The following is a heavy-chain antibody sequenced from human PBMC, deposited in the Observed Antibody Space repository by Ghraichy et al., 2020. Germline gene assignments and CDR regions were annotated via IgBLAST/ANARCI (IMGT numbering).Heavy chain of an antibody. D-gene: IGHD3-10*01. CDR3: ARHLGNYYYGSGSYHLDY. CDR1: GGSISSSSYY. CDR2: IYYSGST. J-gene: IGHJ4*02. Sequence: TLSLTCTVSGGSISSSSYYWGWIRQPPGKGLEWIGSIYYSGSTYYNPSLKSRVTISVDTSKNQFSLKLSSVTAADTAVYYCARHLGNYYYGSGSYHLDYWGQGTLVTVSS. V-gene: IGHV4-39*01.